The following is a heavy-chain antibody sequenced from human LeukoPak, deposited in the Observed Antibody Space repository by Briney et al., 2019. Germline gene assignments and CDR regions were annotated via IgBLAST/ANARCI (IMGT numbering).Heavy chain of an antibody. D-gene: IGHD6-19*01. CDR3: ASGWSITGWYNNWFDP. V-gene: IGHV1-2*02. CDR1: RYTFTGYY. CDR2: INPNSSDT. J-gene: IGHJ5*02. Sequence: ASVKVSCKASRYTFTGYYMHWVRQAPGQGLEWMGWINPNSSDTNYAQKFQGRVTMTRDTSITTVYMELSRLRSDDTAVYFCASGWSITGWYNNWFDPWGQGTLVTVSS.